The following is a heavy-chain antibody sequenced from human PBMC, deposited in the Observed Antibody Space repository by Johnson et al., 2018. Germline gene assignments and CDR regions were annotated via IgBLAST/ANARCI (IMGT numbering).Heavy chain of an antibody. CDR3: ARISIAVGGIYGMDV. Sequence: VQLQESGGGLVQPGGSLRLSCAASGFTFSNYWMHWVRQAPGKGLMWVSRISGDGSSTTYADSVKCRFTSSRDNAKSTLSLQMNSRRAEDTAVYYCARISIAVGGIYGMDVWGQGPTVTVSS. D-gene: IGHD6-19*01. CDR2: ISGDGSST. CDR1: GFTFSNYW. J-gene: IGHJ6*02. V-gene: IGHV3-74*01.